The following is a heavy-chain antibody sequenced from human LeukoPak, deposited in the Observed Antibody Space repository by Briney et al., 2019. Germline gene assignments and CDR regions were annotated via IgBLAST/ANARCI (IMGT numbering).Heavy chain of an antibody. V-gene: IGHV3-30*02. CDR1: GFTFSSHG. CDR2: IQYDGSNQ. Sequence: GGSLRLSCAASGFTFSSHGMHWVRQAPGKGLEWVAFIQYDGSNQKYADAVKGRFTISRDNSKNTLYLQMNSLRAEDTAVYYCAAEGRIAAEVAFDIWGQGTMSPSLQ. J-gene: IGHJ3*02. CDR3: AAEGRIAAEVAFDI. D-gene: IGHD6-13*01.